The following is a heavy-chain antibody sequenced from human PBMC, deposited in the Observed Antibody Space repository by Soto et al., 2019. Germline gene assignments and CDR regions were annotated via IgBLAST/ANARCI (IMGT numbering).Heavy chain of an antibody. J-gene: IGHJ3*02. CDR2: ISSGSSVI. D-gene: IGHD2-2*02. Sequence: EVQLVESGGGLVKPGESLRLSCVASDSTFRSYSMNWVRQAPGRGLEWVSIISSGSSVIFYADSMKGRFTISRDNAKNSLYLQMNSLRAEDMAVYYCARGGRGYTKDDTFDIWGQGTMVTVSS. V-gene: IGHV3-21*01. CDR1: DSTFRSYS. CDR3: ARGGRGYTKDDTFDI.